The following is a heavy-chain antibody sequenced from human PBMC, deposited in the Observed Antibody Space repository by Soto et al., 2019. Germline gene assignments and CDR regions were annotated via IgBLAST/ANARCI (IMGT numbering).Heavy chain of an antibody. CDR3: AGHPPYFSGGRCYDFYH. J-gene: IGHJ1*01. CDR1: GYSSTDYW. D-gene: IGHD2-15*01. CDR2: IYPRDSDH. V-gene: IGHV5-51*01. Sequence: PGESRTISCKGCGYSSTDYWIVWVRQMPGKGLEWMGIIYPRDSDHKYSPSFQGQVTISVDESIDTAYLQWSSLKASDTALYYCAGHPPYFSGGRCYDFYHCGQGTLVTVSS.